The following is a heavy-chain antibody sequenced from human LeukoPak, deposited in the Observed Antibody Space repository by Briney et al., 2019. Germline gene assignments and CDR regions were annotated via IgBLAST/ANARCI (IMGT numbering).Heavy chain of an antibody. CDR1: GYTFSGYY. Sequence: ASAKVSCKASGYTFSGYYMHWVRQAPGQGLEWMGWINPNSGGTYYAQKFQGRVTMTRDTSISTAYMELSRLRSDDTAVVSCARVAHNYDLLTGSDPDLDYFDFWGQGTLVTVSS. CDR3: ARVAHNYDLLTGSDPDLDYFDF. V-gene: IGHV1-2*02. J-gene: IGHJ4*02. CDR2: INPNSGGT. D-gene: IGHD3-9*01.